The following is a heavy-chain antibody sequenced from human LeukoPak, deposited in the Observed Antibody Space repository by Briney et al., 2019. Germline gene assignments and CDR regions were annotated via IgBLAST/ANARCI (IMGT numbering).Heavy chain of an antibody. CDR3: ARWGYGSGSFYYYYYMDV. D-gene: IGHD3-10*01. J-gene: IGHJ6*03. CDR1: GFTFSSYE. Sequence: GGALRLSCAASGFTFSSYEMNWVRQAPGKELEGVSYISSSGSTIYYADSVKGRFTISRDNAKNSLYLQMNSLRAEDTAVYYCARWGYGSGSFYYYYYMDVWGKGTTVTVSS. V-gene: IGHV3-48*03. CDR2: ISSSGSTI.